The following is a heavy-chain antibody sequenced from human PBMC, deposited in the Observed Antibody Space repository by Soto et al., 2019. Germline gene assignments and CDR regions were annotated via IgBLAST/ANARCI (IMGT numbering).Heavy chain of an antibody. CDR2: VSSIGNI. Sequence: ERQLLESGGGLVQPGGSLRLSCVASAFTFSNYTMTWVRQAPGKGLDWVATVSSIGNIYYADSVRGRFTISRDNAKNTLYLQMNSLRADDTAVYYCAKRGDGSDLYNFGMDVWGQGTTVIVSS. CDR1: AFTFSNYT. CDR3: AKRGDGSDLYNFGMDV. D-gene: IGHD3-16*01. V-gene: IGHV3-23*01. J-gene: IGHJ6*02.